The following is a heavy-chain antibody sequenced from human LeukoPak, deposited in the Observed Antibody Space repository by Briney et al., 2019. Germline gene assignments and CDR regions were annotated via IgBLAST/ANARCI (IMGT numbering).Heavy chain of an antibody. Sequence: SETLSLTCTVSGGSVSSHHWSWIRQPAGKRLEWIGRIYTSGRNNYNPSLKSRVTISVDTSKNEFYLKLRSVTAADTAVYYCARHAGADRSSWYSFSNWGQGXLVTXSS. V-gene: IGHV4-4*07. CDR2: IYTSGRN. CDR3: ARHAGADRSSWYSFSN. CDR1: GGSVSSHH. D-gene: IGHD6-13*01. J-gene: IGHJ4*02.